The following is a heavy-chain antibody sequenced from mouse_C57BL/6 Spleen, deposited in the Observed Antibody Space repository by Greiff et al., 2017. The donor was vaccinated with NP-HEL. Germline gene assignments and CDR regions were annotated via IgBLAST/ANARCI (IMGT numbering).Heavy chain of an antibody. CDR3: ARRGLFCFDY. Sequence: VQLKESGPELVKPGASVKMSCKASGYTFTDYNMHWVKQSHGKSLEWIGYINPNNGGTSYNQKFKGKATLTVNKSSSTAYMELRSLTSEDSAVYYCARRGLFCFDYWGQGTTLTVSS. D-gene: IGHD1-1*01. V-gene: IGHV1-22*01. CDR1: GYTFTDYN. J-gene: IGHJ2*01. CDR2: INPNNGGT.